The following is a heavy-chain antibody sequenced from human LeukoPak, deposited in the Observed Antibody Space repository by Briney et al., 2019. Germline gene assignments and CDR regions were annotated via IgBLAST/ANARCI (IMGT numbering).Heavy chain of an antibody. D-gene: IGHD3-3*01. CDR3: ARGGAIFGVVTFVQGAFDY. CDR1: GYTFTSYG. CDR2: ISAYNGNT. Sequence: ASVKVSCKASGYTFTSYGINWVRQAPGQGLEWMGWISAYNGNTNYAQKLQGRVTMTTDTSTSTAYMELRSLRSDDTAVYYCARGGAIFGVVTFVQGAFDYWGQGTLVTVSS. V-gene: IGHV1-18*01. J-gene: IGHJ4*02.